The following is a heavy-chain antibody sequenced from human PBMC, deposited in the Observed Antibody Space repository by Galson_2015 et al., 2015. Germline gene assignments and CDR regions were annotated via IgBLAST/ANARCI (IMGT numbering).Heavy chain of an antibody. V-gene: IGHV6-1*01. J-gene: IGHJ6*02. Sequence: CAISGDSVSSNSAAWNWIRQSPSRGLEWLGRTYYRSKWYNDYAVSVKSRITINPDTSKNQFSLQLNSVTPEDTAVYYCARDRSGLRLGELSLNGMDVCGQGTTVTVSS. D-gene: IGHD3-16*02. CDR2: TYYRSKWYN. CDR3: ARDRSGLRLGELSLNGMDV. CDR1: GDSVSSNSAA.